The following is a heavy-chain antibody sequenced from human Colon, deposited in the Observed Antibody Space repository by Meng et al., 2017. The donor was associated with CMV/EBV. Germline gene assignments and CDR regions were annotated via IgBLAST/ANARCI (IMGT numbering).Heavy chain of an antibody. D-gene: IGHD6-13*01. J-gene: IGHJ4*02. CDR2: TYYRSTWYN. V-gene: IGHV6-1*01. Sequence: VQLQHSGPELVKPLQILLLNCAIFGDSVSSNDATWKWIRQSPSGGLEWLGRTYYRSTWYNDYAESVRSRISINPDTSKNHFSLQLNPVTPEDTAMYYCVRLRGNSWLDYWGQGTLVTVSS. CDR3: VRLRGNSWLDY. CDR1: GDSVSSNDAT.